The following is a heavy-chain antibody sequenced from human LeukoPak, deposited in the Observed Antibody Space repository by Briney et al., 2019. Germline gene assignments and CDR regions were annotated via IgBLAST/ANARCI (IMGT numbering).Heavy chain of an antibody. CDR1: GYTFTGYY. D-gene: IGHD2-15*01. CDR3: ARIGSGGSCYPY. Sequence: ASVKVSCKASGYTFTGYYMHWVRQAPGQGLEWMGWINPNSGGTNYAQKFQGRVTMTRDTSISTAYMELSRLRSDDTAVYCCARIGSGGSCYPYWGQGTLVTVSS. J-gene: IGHJ4*02. CDR2: INPNSGGT. V-gene: IGHV1-2*02.